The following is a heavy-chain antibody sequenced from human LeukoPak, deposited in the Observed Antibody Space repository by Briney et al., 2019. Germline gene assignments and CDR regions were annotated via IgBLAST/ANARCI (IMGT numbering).Heavy chain of an antibody. V-gene: IGHV4-59*01. CDR2: IYYSGST. CDR3: ARNARGQLLVNWFDP. CDR1: GGSISSYY. Sequence: SETLSLTCTVSGGSISSYYWSWIRQPPGKGLEWIGYIYYSGSTNYNPSLKSRVTISVDTSKNQFSLKLSSVTAADTAVYYCARNARGQLLVNWFDPWGQGTLVTVSS. D-gene: IGHD2-2*01. J-gene: IGHJ5*02.